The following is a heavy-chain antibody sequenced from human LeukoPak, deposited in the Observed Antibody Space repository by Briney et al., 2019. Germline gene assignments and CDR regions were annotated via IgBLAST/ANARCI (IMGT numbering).Heavy chain of an antibody. Sequence: ASVKVSCKASGGTFSSYAISWVRQAPGQGLEWMGRIIPILGIANYAQKFQGRVTITADKSTSTAYMELSSLRSEDTAVYYCARVGGFGELFPLSYFDYWGQGPLVPVPS. CDR2: IIPILGIA. J-gene: IGHJ4*02. CDR3: ARVGGFGELFPLSYFDY. V-gene: IGHV1-69*04. D-gene: IGHD3-10*01. CDR1: GGTFSSYA.